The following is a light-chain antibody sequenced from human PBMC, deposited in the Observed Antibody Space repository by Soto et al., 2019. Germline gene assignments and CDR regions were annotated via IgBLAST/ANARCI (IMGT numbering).Light chain of an antibody. CDR3: SSYAGSNNPVV. CDR2: EVS. CDR1: SSDVGGYNY. Sequence: QSALTQPPSASGSPGQSVTISCTGTSSDVGGYNYVSWYQQHPGKAPKLMIYEVSKRPSGVPDRFSGSKSGNTASLTVSGLQAEDEADYYCSSYAGSNNPVVFGGGTKPPS. J-gene: IGLJ2*01. V-gene: IGLV2-8*01.